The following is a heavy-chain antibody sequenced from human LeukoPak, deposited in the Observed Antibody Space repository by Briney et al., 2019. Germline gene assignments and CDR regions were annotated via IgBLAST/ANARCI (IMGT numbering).Heavy chain of an antibody. CDR1: GFTFSSYA. Sequence: GGSLRLSCAASGFTFSSYAMSWVRQAPGKGLEWVSAISGSGGSTYYADSVKGRFTISRDNSKNTLYLQMNSLRAEDTAVYHCAKAVAVAGTIDYWGQGTLVTVSS. J-gene: IGHJ4*02. D-gene: IGHD6-19*01. CDR2: ISGSGGST. CDR3: AKAVAVAGTIDY. V-gene: IGHV3-23*01.